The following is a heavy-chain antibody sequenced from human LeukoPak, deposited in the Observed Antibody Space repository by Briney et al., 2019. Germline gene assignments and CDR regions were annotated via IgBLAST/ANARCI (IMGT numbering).Heavy chain of an antibody. Sequence: GGSLRLSCAASGFSFSTYSMNWVRQAPGKGPEWVSIIGSSGSHIYYADSMKGRFTISRDNAKNSPFLQMNSLRAEDTAVYYCARVGSGAPREDAFDIWGQGTMVTVSS. J-gene: IGHJ3*02. V-gene: IGHV3-21*01. CDR3: ARVGSGAPREDAFDI. CDR2: IGSSGSHI. D-gene: IGHD1-26*01. CDR1: GFSFSTYS.